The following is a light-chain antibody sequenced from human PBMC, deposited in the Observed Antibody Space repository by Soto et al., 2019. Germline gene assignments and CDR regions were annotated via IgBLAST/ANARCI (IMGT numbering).Light chain of an antibody. CDR1: QGISSW. J-gene: IGKJ1*01. V-gene: IGKV1-12*01. CDR2: AAS. CDR3: QQYYQTPWT. Sequence: DIQMTQSPSSVSASVGDRVTITCRASQGISSWLAWYQQKPGKAPKLLIYAASSLQSGVHDRFSGSGSGTDFTLTISALQAEDVAVYYCQQYYQTPWTFGQGTKVEIK.